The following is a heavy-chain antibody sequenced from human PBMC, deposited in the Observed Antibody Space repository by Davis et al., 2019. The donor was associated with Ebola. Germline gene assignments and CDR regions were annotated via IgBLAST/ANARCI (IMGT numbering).Heavy chain of an antibody. CDR1: GFTFSDYY. Sequence: GESLKISCAASGFTFSDYYMSWIRQAPGKGLEWVSYISSSGSTIYYADSVKGRFTISRDNAKNTLYLQMNSLRAEDTAVYYCARAVNYGMDVWGQGTTVTVSS. J-gene: IGHJ6*02. V-gene: IGHV3-11*04. CDR3: ARAVNYGMDV. CDR2: ISSSGSTI.